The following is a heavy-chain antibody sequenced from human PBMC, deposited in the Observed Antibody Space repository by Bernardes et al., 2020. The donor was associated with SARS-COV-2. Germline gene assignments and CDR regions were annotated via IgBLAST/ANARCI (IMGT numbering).Heavy chain of an antibody. CDR3: ATVRLITFGGSPPAWCDP. J-gene: IGHJ5*02. V-gene: IGHV1-24*01. D-gene: IGHD3-16*01. CDR2: FDPEDGET. Sequence: ASVKVSCKVSGYTFTELSMHWVRQAPGKGLEWMGGFDPEDGETIYAQKFQGRVTMTEDTSTDTAYMELSSLRSEDTAVYYCATVRLITFGGSPPAWCDPWSQGTLVTVSS. CDR1: GYTFTELS.